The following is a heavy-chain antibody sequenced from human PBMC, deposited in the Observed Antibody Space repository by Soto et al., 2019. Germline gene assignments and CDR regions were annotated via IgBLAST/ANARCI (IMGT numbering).Heavy chain of an antibody. V-gene: IGHV3-23*01. CDR3: VREGRGSFDF. D-gene: IGHD5-12*01. J-gene: IGHJ3*01. CDR2: IGGRGNSA. Sequence: GGSLRLSCAASGFIFTDYAMNWVRQAPGKGLEWVSVIGGRGNSAYYADSVQGRFTISRDNSKNTLSLQMSSLTADDTAIYYCVREGRGSFDFWGRGTMVTVSS. CDR1: GFIFTDYA.